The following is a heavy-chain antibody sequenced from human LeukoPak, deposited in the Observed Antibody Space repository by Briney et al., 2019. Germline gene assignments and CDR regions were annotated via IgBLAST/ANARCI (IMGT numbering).Heavy chain of an antibody. D-gene: IGHD1-26*01. V-gene: IGHV1-18*01. J-gene: IGHJ5*02. CDR3: ARGIGGSYPILPFDP. CDR2: ISAHNGNT. Sequence: VASVKVSCKASGYTFTSYGISWVRQAPGQGLEWMGWISAHNGNTNYAQKLQGRVTMTTDTSTSTAYMELRSLRSDDTAVYYCARGIGGSYPILPFDPWGQGTLVTVSS. CDR1: GYTFTSYG.